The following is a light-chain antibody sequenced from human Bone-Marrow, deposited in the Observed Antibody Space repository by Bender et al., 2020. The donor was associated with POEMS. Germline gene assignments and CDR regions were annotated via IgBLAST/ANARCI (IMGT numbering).Light chain of an antibody. CDR3: SSHAGRYTWV. J-gene: IGLJ3*02. V-gene: IGLV1-44*01. CDR1: GSNIGGYP. Sequence: QSVLTQPPSVSGTPGQRVTISCSGSGSNIGGYPVNWYQQLPGTAPRLLIYTNNERPSGVPDRFSGSKSGNTASLTISGLQAEDEADYYCSSHAGRYTWVFGGGTQLTVL. CDR2: TNN.